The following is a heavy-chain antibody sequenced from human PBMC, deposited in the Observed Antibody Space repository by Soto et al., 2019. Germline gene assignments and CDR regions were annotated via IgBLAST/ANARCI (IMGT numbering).Heavy chain of an antibody. CDR2: IYYSGST. CDR3: ARGTRDSGSYSVWFDP. CDR1: GGSISSYY. Sequence: QVQLQESGPGLVKPSETLSLTCTVSGGSISSYYWSWIRQPPGKGLEWIGYIYYSGSTNYNPSLKSRVTIAVHTSTHQFSLQLRAVTAADTAVYYCARGTRDSGSYSVWFDPWGQGTLVTVSS. J-gene: IGHJ5*02. V-gene: IGHV4-59*01. D-gene: IGHD1-26*01.